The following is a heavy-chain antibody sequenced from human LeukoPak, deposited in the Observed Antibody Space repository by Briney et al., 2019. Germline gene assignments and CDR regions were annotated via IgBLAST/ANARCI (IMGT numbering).Heavy chain of an antibody. D-gene: IGHD6-19*01. V-gene: IGHV4-39*07. J-gene: IGHJ6*02. CDR3: ARDLSVAGQYYYYYYGMDV. CDR2: IYYSGST. CDR1: GGSISSSSYY. Sequence: SETLSLTCTVSGGSISSSSYYWGWIRQPPGKGLEWIGSIYYSGSTYYNPSLKSRVTISVDTSKNQFSLKLSSVTAADTAVYYCARDLSVAGQYYYYYYGMDVWGRGTTVTVSS.